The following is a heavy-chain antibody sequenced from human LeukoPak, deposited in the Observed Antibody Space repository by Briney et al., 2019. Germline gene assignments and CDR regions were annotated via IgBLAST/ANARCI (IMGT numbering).Heavy chain of an antibody. V-gene: IGHV1-8*03. CDR3: ARGLGGPTDY. J-gene: IGHJ4*02. CDR1: GFTFSSYD. CDR2: MNPNSGNT. Sequence: GGSLRLSCAASGFTFSSYDINWVRQATGQGLEWMGWMNPNSGNTGYAQKFQGRVTITRNTSISTAYMELSSLRSEDTAVYYCARGLGGPTDYWGQGTLVTVSS.